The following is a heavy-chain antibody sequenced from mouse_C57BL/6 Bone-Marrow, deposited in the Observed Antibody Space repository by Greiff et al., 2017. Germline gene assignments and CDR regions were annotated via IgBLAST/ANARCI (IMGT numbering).Heavy chain of an antibody. CDR2: IDPENGDT. CDR1: GFNIKDDY. Sequence: EVKLEESGAELVRPGASVKLSCTASGFNIKDDYMHWVKQRPEQGLEWIGWIDPENGDTEYASKFQGKATITVDTSSNTAYLQLSSLTSEDTAVYCCTRIAYWGQGTLVTVSA. J-gene: IGHJ3*01. V-gene: IGHV14-4*01. CDR3: TRIAY.